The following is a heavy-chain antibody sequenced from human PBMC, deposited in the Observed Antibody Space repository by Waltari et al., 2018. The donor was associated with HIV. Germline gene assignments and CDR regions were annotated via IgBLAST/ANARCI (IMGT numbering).Heavy chain of an antibody. Sequence: QVQLVQSGAEVKKPGASVKVSCKASGYTFTSYAMHWVRQAPGQRLEWMGWINAGNGNTKYSQKFQGRVTITRDTSASTAYMELSSLRSEDTAVYYCARGSPTAVALPVGDYWGQGTLVTVSS. J-gene: IGHJ4*02. CDR2: INAGNGNT. D-gene: IGHD6-19*01. CDR1: GYTFTSYA. CDR3: ARGSPTAVALPVGDY. V-gene: IGHV1-3*01.